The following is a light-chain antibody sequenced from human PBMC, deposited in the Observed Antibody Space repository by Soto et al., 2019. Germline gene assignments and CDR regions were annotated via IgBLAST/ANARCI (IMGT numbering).Light chain of an antibody. CDR3: SSYTSSSTLGV. J-gene: IGLJ2*01. CDR2: DVS. V-gene: IGLV2-14*01. CDR1: SSDVGGYNY. Sequence: QSALTHPASVSGSPGLPITLSCTGTSSDVGGYNYVSWYQQHPGKAPKLMIYDVSNRPSGVSNRFSGSKSGNTASLTISGLQAEDEADYYCSSYTSSSTLGVFGGGTKLTVL.